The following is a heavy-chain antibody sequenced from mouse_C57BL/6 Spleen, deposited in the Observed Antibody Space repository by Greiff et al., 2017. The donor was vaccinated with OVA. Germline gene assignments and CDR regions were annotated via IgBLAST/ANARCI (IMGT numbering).Heavy chain of an antibody. D-gene: IGHD2-4*01. CDR1: GFSLTSYG. Sequence: QVQLKESGPGLVAPSQSLSITCTVSGFSLTSYGVHWVRQPPGKGLEWLVVIWSDGSTTYNSALNSRLSISKDNSKSQVFLKMNSLQTDDTAMYYCARHHDYDGDWYFDVWGTGTTVTVSS. J-gene: IGHJ1*03. V-gene: IGHV2-6-1*01. CDR2: IWSDGST. CDR3: ARHHDYDGDWYFDV.